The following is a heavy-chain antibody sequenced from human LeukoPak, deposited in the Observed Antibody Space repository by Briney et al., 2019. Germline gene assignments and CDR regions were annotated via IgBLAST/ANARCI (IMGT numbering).Heavy chain of an antibody. CDR3: ARGVVPATMEGLFDY. CDR2: IYYTGSA. D-gene: IGHD2-2*01. V-gene: IGHV4-61*08. Sequence: SETLSLTCTVSGGSISSSDYYWGWIRQPPGKGLEWIAYIYYTGSANYNPSLKSRVTISVDTSNNQFSLKLSSVTAADTAVYYCARGVVPATMEGLFDYWGRGTLVTVSS. CDR1: GGSISSSDYY. J-gene: IGHJ4*02.